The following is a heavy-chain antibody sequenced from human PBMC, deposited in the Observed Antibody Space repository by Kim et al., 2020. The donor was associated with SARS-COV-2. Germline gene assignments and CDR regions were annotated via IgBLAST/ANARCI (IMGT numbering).Heavy chain of an antibody. V-gene: IGHV4-61*02. CDR1: GGSISSGSYY. CDR2: IYTSGST. CDR3: ATNRIAAAGGGGAYYYGMDV. J-gene: IGHJ6*02. D-gene: IGHD6-13*01. Sequence: SETLSLTCTVSGGSISSGSYYWSWIRQPAGKGLEWIGRIYTSGSTNYNPSLKSRVTISVDTSKNQFSLKLSSVTAADTAVYYCATNRIAAAGGGGAYYYGMDVWGQGTTVTVSS.